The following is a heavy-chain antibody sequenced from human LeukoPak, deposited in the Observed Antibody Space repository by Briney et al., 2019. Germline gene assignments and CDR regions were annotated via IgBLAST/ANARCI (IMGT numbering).Heavy chain of an antibody. CDR1: GFTFSSYG. V-gene: IGHV3-30*18. Sequence: RRSLRPSCAASGFTFSSYGMHWVRQAPGKGLEWVAVISYDGSNKYYADSVKGRFTISRDNSKNTLYLQMNSLRAEDTAVYYCAKGSSSGYFDYFDYWGQGTLVTVSS. CDR3: AKGSSSGYFDYFDY. D-gene: IGHD6-13*01. CDR2: ISYDGSNK. J-gene: IGHJ4*02.